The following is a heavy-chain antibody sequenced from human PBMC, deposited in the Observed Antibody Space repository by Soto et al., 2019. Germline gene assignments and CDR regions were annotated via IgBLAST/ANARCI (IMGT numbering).Heavy chain of an antibody. D-gene: IGHD6-13*01. J-gene: IGHJ5*02. CDR3: ARDLAAGDL. V-gene: IGHV1-46*01. CDR1: GYTFTGYY. Sequence: GASVKVSCKASGYTFTGYYMHWVRQAPGQGLEWMAIINPMGGSTNYAQEFQGRVTLTSDTSTSTVYMELSSLRFEDTALFYCARDLAAGDLWGQGTLVTVSS. CDR2: INPMGGST.